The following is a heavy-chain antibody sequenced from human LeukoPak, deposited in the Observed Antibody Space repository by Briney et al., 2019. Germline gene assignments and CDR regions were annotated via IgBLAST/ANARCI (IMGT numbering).Heavy chain of an antibody. CDR3: ARVLAYYDYVWGSYDY. J-gene: IGHJ4*02. D-gene: IGHD3-16*01. Sequence: GGSLRLSCAASGFTFSSYAMSWVRQAPGKGLEWVSGINWNGGSTGYADSVKGRFTISRDNAKNSLYLQMNSLRAEDTALYHCARVLAYYDYVWGSYDYWGQGTLVTVSS. CDR2: INWNGGST. CDR1: GFTFSSYA. V-gene: IGHV3-20*01.